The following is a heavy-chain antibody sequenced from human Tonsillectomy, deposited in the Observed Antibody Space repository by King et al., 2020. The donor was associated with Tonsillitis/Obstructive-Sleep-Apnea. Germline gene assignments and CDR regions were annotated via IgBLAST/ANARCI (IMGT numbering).Heavy chain of an antibody. CDR1: GFTFSSYA. J-gene: IGHJ4*02. CDR3: AKTHLYFDS. V-gene: IGHV3-23*05. Sequence: VQLVESGGGLAQPGGSLRLSCAGSGFTFSSYAMSWVRQVPGKGLEWVSGIVDSGRSTFYGNSVKGRFTISRDNSKNTLYLQMNCLRAEDTAVYYCAKTHLYFDSWGQGTLVTVSS. CDR2: IVDSGRST.